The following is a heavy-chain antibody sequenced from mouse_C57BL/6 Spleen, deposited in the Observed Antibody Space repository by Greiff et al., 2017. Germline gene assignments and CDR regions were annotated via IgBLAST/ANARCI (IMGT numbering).Heavy chain of an antibody. CDR2: IDPENGDT. CDR3: TKAMDYYGSRYFDV. CDR1: GFNFKDDY. Sequence: VQLQQSGAELVRPGASVKLSCTASGFNFKDDYMHWVKQRPEQGLEWIGGIDPENGDTDYASKFQGKATIAADKSSHTAYLQLSSLTSEDTAVCDCTKAMDYYGSRYFDVWGTGTTVTVSS. V-gene: IGHV14-4*01. J-gene: IGHJ1*03. D-gene: IGHD1-1*01.